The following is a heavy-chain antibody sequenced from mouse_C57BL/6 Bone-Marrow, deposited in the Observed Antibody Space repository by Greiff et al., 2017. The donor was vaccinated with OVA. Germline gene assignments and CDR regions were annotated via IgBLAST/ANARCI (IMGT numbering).Heavy chain of an antibody. D-gene: IGHD2-4*01. CDR1: GFSLTSYG. CDR3: ARNLGYYDYTWFAY. Sequence: QVQLKQSGPGLVQPSQSLSITCTVSGFSLTSYGVHWVRQSPGKGLEWMGVIWNGGRQYYNEALISRMSISKDNSKSQVFFKMNSLQADDTAIYYCARNLGYYDYTWFAYWGQGTLVTVSA. V-gene: IGHV2-2*01. CDR2: IWNGGRQ. J-gene: IGHJ3*01.